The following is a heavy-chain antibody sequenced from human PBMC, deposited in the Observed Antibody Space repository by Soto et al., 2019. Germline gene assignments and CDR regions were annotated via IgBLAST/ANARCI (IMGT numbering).Heavy chain of an antibody. CDR3: VGGRWLQLPDY. V-gene: IGHV4-59*01. CDR2: IHYSGSI. CDR1: GDSISSYY. D-gene: IGHD5-12*01. J-gene: IGHJ4*02. Sequence: QVQLQESGPGLVKPSETLSLTCTVSGDSISSYYWSWIRQSPGKGLEWIGYIHYSGSIDYNPSLKRQATMSVDAAKNTFSLSLNSVSAADTAVYYCVGGRWLQLPDYWGQGTLVTVST.